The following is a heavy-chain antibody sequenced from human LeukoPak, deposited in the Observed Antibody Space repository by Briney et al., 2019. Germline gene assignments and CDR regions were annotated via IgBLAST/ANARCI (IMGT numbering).Heavy chain of an antibody. D-gene: IGHD3-10*01. J-gene: IGHJ3*02. CDR1: GYTFTSYG. CDR2: ISAYNGNT. Sequence: GASVKVSCKASGYTFTSYGISWVRQAPGQGLEWMGWISAYNGNTNYAQKLQGRVTMTTDTSTSTAYMELSSLRSEDTAVYYCATDPPRFGELGGAFDIWGQGTMVTVSS. V-gene: IGHV1-18*01. CDR3: ATDPPRFGELGGAFDI.